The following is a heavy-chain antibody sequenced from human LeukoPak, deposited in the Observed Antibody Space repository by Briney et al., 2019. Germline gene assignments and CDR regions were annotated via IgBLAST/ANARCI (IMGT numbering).Heavy chain of an antibody. CDR3: AKNSKGSSWYDYFDY. Sequence: GGSLRLSCAASGFPFSSYAMSWVRQAPGKGLEWVSAISDSGGSTYYADSAKGRFTISRDNSKNTLYLQMNSLRVEDTAVYYCAKNSKGSSWYDYFDYWGQGTLVTVSS. J-gene: IGHJ4*02. CDR1: GFPFSSYA. CDR2: ISDSGGST. V-gene: IGHV3-23*01. D-gene: IGHD6-13*01.